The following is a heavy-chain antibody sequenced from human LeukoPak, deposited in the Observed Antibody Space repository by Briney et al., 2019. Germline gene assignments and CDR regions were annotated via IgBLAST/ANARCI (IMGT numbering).Heavy chain of an antibody. D-gene: IGHD5-18*01. CDR1: GFTFSSYA. V-gene: IGHV3-23*01. J-gene: IGHJ4*02. Sequence: PGGSLRLSCAASGFTFSSYAMSWVRQAPGKGLEWVSAISGRGGSTYYADSVKGRFTISRDNSKNTLYLQMNSLRAEDTAVYYCAKDGSWIQLWLPNYWGQGTLVTVSS. CDR2: ISGRGGST. CDR3: AKDGSWIQLWLPNY.